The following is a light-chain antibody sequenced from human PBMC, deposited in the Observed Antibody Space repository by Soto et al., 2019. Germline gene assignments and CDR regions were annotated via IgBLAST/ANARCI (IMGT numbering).Light chain of an antibody. Sequence: QSALTQPASVSGSPGQSITMSCKGTSSDVGSYNLVSWYQQHPGKAPKVMIYEVSKRPSGVSNRFSGSNSGNTASLTISGVQAEDEADYYCCSYAGSSWVFGGGTKLTVL. CDR1: SSDVGSYNL. J-gene: IGLJ3*02. V-gene: IGLV2-23*02. CDR2: EVS. CDR3: CSYAGSSWV.